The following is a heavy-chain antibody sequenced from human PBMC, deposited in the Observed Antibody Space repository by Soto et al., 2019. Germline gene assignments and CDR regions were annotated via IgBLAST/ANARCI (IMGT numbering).Heavy chain of an antibody. CDR1: GFIFSSYA. J-gene: IGHJ5*02. CDR3: AKDSVHNLYRTSSLEDCFGP. D-gene: IGHD6-6*01. CDR2: ISGTGVNT. V-gene: IGHV3-23*01. Sequence: EEQLLESGGGLVQPGGSLRLSCEASGFIFSSYAITWVRQAPGKGLEWVSTISGTGVNTYYADSVKGRFTVSRDNSKNTVWLQMNSLRAAESSVYYCAKDSVHNLYRTSSLEDCFGPWGQGTLVTVSS.